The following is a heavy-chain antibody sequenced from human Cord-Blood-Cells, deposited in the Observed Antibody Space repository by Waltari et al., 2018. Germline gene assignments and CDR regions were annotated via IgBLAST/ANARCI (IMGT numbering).Heavy chain of an antibody. V-gene: IGHV4-39*01. Sequence: QLQLQESGPGLVKPSETLSLTCTVSGGSISSSSYYWGWIRQPPGKGLEWIGSIYYSGSTYYNPSLKSRVTISVDTSKNQFSLKLSSVTAADTAVYYCARHVSDKIPFQGGLVQLFFDYWGQGTLVTVSS. J-gene: IGHJ4*02. CDR1: GGSISSSSYY. CDR2: IYYSGST. CDR3: ARHVSDKIPFQGGLVQLFFDY. D-gene: IGHD2-2*01.